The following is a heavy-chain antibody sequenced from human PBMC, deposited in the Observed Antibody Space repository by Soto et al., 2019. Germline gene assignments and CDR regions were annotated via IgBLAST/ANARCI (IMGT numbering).Heavy chain of an antibody. V-gene: IGHV5-51*01. CDR1: GYSFTSYW. CDR3: ARFGYCSSTSCHRYYYYYGMDV. Sequence: GESLKISCKGSGYSFTSYWIGWVRQMPGKGLEWMGIIYPGDSDTRSSPSFQGQVTISADKSISTTYLQWSSLKASDTAMYYCARFGYCSSTSCHRYYYYYGMDVWGQGTTVTVS. CDR2: IYPGDSDT. D-gene: IGHD2-2*03. J-gene: IGHJ6*02.